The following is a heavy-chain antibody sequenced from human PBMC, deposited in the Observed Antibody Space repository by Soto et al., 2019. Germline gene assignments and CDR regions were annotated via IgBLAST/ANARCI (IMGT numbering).Heavy chain of an antibody. CDR2: ISAYNGNT. D-gene: IGHD6-19*01. J-gene: IGHJ4*02. CDR1: GYTFTSYG. V-gene: IGHV1-18*04. Sequence: QVQLVQSGAEVKKPGASVKVSCKASGYTFTSYGISWVRQAPGQGLEWMGWISAYNGNTNYAQKLQGRVTMTTDTSTSTAYMELRSLRSDDTAVYXXXXRTGYSSGWYYFDYWGQGTLVTVSS. CDR3: XXRTGYSSGWYYFDY.